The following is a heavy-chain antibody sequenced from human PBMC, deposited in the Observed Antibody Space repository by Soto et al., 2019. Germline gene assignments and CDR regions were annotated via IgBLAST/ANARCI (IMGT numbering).Heavy chain of an antibody. V-gene: IGHV1-69*06. J-gene: IGHJ4*02. CDR2: IIPIFGTA. CDR1: GGTFSSYA. CDR3: ASYSGYYPYYFDY. D-gene: IGHD3-22*01. Sequence: SVKVSCKASGGTFSSYAISWVRQAPGQGLEWMGGIIPIFGTANYAQKFQGRVTITADKSTSTAYMELSSLRSEDTAVYYCASYSGYYPYYFDYWGQGTLVTVSS.